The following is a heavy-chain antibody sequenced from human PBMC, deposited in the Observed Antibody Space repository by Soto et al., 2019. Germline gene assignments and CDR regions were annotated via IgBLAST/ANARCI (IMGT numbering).Heavy chain of an antibody. CDR3: ARAAEVAARWDWGWLGSPSPPYYFDY. J-gene: IGHJ4*02. CDR1: GGSISSGGYY. D-gene: IGHD6-19*01. CDR2: IYYSGST. V-gene: IGHV4-31*03. Sequence: ASETLSLTCTVSGGSISSGGYYWSWIRQHPGKGLEWIGYIYYSGSTYYNPSLKSRVTISVDTSKNQFSLKLSSVTAADTAVYYCARAAEVAARWDWGWLGSPSPPYYFDYWGQGTLVTVSS.